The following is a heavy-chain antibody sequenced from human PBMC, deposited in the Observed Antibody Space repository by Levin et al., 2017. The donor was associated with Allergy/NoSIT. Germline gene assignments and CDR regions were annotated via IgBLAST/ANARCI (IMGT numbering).Heavy chain of an antibody. CDR3: ARATGVTPFDH. Sequence: GGSLRLSCAAYGFTVSSTYMNWVRQAPGKGLEWVSVIYSGGSTYYADSMKGRFSVSRDNSRNTLYLQMNSLRVEDTAVYYCARATGVTPFDHWGQGTLVTVSS. V-gene: IGHV3-66*01. CDR1: GFTVSSTY. CDR2: IYSGGST. J-gene: IGHJ4*02. D-gene: IGHD4-23*01.